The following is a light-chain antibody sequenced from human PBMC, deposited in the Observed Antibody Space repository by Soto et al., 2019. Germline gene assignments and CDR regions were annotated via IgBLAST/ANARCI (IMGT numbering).Light chain of an antibody. J-gene: IGLJ2*01. CDR3: SSCRSINTGV. CDR2: EVS. Sequence: QSVLTQPASVSGSPGQSITISCTGTSSDVGGYNYVSWYQQHPGKAPKLMIYEVSNRPSGVSNRFSGSKSGNTASLTISGLQAEDEADYYCSSCRSINTGVFGGGTKVTVL. V-gene: IGLV2-14*01. CDR1: SSDVGGYNY.